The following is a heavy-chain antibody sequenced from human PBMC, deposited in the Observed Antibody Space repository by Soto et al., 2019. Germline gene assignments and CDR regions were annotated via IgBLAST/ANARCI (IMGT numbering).Heavy chain of an antibody. J-gene: IGHJ6*04. CDR1: GFSVSSNY. Sequence: PWGSLRLSCAASGFSVSSNYMSWFRQAPGKGLEWVSVFYTDGSRYYADSVKGRCTMSRDTSKNTLNLQMNSLRAEDTAVYYCTREDYYGSKMHGMDVWGEGTTVTVSS. CDR3: TREDYYGSKMHGMDV. CDR2: FYTDGSR. V-gene: IGHV3-53*01. D-gene: IGHD3-22*01.